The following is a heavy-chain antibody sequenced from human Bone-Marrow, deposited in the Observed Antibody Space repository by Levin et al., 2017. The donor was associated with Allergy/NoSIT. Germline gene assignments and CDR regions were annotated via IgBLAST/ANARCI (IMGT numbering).Heavy chain of an antibody. Sequence: RTGGSLRLSCAASGFTFSGYSMNWVRQTPGKGLEWVSSIRSERNYINYADSLKGRITISRDNAKNTVYLQMNSLRVGDTAVYYCAAGWKQLVFDNWGQGVLVTVSS. J-gene: IGHJ4*02. D-gene: IGHD6-13*01. V-gene: IGHV3-21*06. CDR3: AAGWKQLVFDN. CDR2: IRSERNYI. CDR1: GFTFSGYS.